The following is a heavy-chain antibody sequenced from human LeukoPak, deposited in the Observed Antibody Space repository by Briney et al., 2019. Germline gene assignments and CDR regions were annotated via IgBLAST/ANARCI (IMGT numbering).Heavy chain of an antibody. CDR1: GFTFSRYS. Sequence: GGSLRLSCAASGFTFSRYSRNWVRQASGKGLEWVSSISSSSSFIYYADSVKGRFTISRDNAKNSLYLQMNSLRAEDTAVYYCARDPPLGSCSTISCPHLDYWSQGTLVTVSS. CDR2: ISSSSSFI. D-gene: IGHD2-2*01. CDR3: ARDPPLGSCSTISCPHLDY. V-gene: IGHV3-21*01. J-gene: IGHJ4*02.